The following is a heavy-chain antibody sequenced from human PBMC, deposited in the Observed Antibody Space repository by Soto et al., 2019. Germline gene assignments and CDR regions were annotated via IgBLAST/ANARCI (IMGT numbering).Heavy chain of an antibody. CDR1: GFTFSSYE. J-gene: IGHJ6*02. CDR3: ARDHKGGYYYYGMDV. Sequence: GGSLRLSCAASGFTFSSYEMNWVRQAPGKGLEWVSYISSSGSTIYYADSVKGRFTISRDNAKNSLYLQMNSLRAEDTAVYYCARDHKGGYYYYGMDVWGQGATVTVSS. V-gene: IGHV3-48*03. CDR2: ISSSGSTI.